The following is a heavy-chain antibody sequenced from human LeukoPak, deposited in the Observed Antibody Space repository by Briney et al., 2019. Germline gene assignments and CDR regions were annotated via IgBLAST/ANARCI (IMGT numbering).Heavy chain of an antibody. CDR3: ARACPGGTDCYDAFDI. CDR2: IKQDGSEK. Sequence: PGGSLRLSCAASGLTFSRYWMTRFRQAPGKGLEWVANIKQDGSEKYYVDSVKGRFTISRDNAENSLSLQMNSLRAEDTAIYYCARACPGGTDCYDAFDIWGQGTMVTVSS. D-gene: IGHD2-21*02. J-gene: IGHJ3*02. V-gene: IGHV3-7*01. CDR1: GLTFSRYW.